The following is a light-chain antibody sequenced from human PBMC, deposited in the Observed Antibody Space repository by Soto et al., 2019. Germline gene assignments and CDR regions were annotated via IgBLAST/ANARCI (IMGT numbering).Light chain of an antibody. CDR3: QHYHSWPPYT. V-gene: IGKV3-15*01. J-gene: IGKJ2*01. CDR1: QSVSSD. CDR2: GAS. Sequence: EIVMTQSPATLSVSPGERATLSCRASQSVSSDLAWYQQKPGQAPRLLIYGASTRATGIPARFSGSGSGTEFTLTISSLQSADFAVYYCQHYHSWPPYTFGQGTKVEIK.